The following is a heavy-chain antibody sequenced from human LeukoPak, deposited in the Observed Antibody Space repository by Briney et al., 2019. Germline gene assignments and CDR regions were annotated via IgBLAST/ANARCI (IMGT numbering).Heavy chain of an antibody. J-gene: IGHJ2*01. CDR1: GFTFSNYW. CDR2: INQDGSEI. CDR3: ARDQGSMIVVRTTSWYFDL. D-gene: IGHD3-22*01. V-gene: IGHV3-7*01. Sequence: GGSLRLSCAASGFTFSNYWMSWVRQAPGKGLEWLANINQDGSEIYYVDSVKGRFTISRDNGKNSLYLQIISLRADDTAVYYCARDQGSMIVVRTTSWYFDLWGRGTLVTVSS.